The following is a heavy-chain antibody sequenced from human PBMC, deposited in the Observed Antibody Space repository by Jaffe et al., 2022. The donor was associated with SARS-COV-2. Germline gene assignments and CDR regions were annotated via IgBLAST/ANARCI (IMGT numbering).Heavy chain of an antibody. V-gene: IGHV4-61*02. CDR1: GGSISSGSYY. J-gene: IGHJ6*02. CDR2: IYTSGST. Sequence: QVQLQESGPGLVKPSQTLSLTCTVSGGSISSGSYYWSWIRQPAGKGLEWIGRIYTSGSTNYNPSLKSRVTISVDTSKNQFSLKLSSVTAADTAVYYCARYSSSPRDYYYGMDVWGQGTTVTVSS. CDR3: ARYSSSPRDYYYGMDV. D-gene: IGHD6-6*01.